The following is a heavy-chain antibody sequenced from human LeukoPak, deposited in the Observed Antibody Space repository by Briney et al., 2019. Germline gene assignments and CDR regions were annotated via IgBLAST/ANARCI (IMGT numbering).Heavy chain of an antibody. Sequence: ASVKVSCKASGYTFTSYYMHWVRQAPGQGLEWMGWINPNSGGTNYAQKFQGRVTMTRDTSISTAYMELSRLRSDDTAVYYCASIALAVADRFDPWGQGTLVTVSS. CDR2: INPNSGGT. V-gene: IGHV1-2*02. CDR3: ASIALAVADRFDP. D-gene: IGHD6-19*01. J-gene: IGHJ5*02. CDR1: GYTFTSYY.